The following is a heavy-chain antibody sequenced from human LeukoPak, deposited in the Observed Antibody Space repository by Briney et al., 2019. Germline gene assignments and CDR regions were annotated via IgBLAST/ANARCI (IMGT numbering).Heavy chain of an antibody. D-gene: IGHD2-2*01. CDR3: ARSARLVPAAMMDV. Sequence: SETLSLTCTVSGGSISSYYWSWIRQPAGKGLEWIGRIYTSGSTNYNPSLKSRVTMSVDTSKNRFTLKLSSVTAADTAVYYCARSARLVPAAMMDVWGQGTTVTVSS. CDR2: IYTSGST. V-gene: IGHV4-4*07. J-gene: IGHJ6*02. CDR1: GGSISSYY.